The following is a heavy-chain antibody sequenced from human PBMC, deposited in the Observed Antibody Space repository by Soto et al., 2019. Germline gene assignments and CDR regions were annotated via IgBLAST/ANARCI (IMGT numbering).Heavy chain of an antibody. CDR2: ISGSGGST. D-gene: IGHD3-16*02. V-gene: IGHV3-23*01. Sequence: EVQLLESGGGLVQPGGSLRLSCAASGFTFSSYAMSWVRQAPGKGLEWVSAISGSGGSTYYADSVKGRFTISRDNSKNTLYMQMNSVRAEDKAVYYCALLRLGELSVRYFDYWGQGTLVTVSS. CDR3: ALLRLGELSVRYFDY. J-gene: IGHJ4*02. CDR1: GFTFSSYA.